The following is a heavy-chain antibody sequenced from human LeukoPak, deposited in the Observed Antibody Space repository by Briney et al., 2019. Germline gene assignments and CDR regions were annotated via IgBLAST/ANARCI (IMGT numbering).Heavy chain of an antibody. CDR2: IYSGGST. CDR1: GFTVSSYY. Sequence: GGSLRLSCAASGFTVSSYYMSWVRQAPGKGLEWVSVIYSGGSTYYADSVKGRFTISRHNSKNTLYLQMNSLRTEDTAVYYCARDRYRSSSFWFDPWGQGTLVTVSS. V-gene: IGHV3-53*04. D-gene: IGHD6-6*01. J-gene: IGHJ5*02. CDR3: ARDRYRSSSFWFDP.